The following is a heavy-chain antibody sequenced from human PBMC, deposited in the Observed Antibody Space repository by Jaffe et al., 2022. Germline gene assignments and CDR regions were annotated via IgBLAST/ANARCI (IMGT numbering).Heavy chain of an antibody. V-gene: IGHV3-48*01. Sequence: EVQLEESGGGLVQPGGSLRLSCAASGFTFSSYSMNWVRQAPGKGLEWVSYISSSSSTIYYADSVKGRFTISRDNAENSLYLHMNSLRAEDTAVYYCVRDLYGDYGSVFDIWGQGTLVTVSS. CDR2: ISSSSSTI. CDR1: GFTFSSYS. J-gene: IGHJ3*02. D-gene: IGHD4-17*01. CDR3: VRDLYGDYGSVFDI.